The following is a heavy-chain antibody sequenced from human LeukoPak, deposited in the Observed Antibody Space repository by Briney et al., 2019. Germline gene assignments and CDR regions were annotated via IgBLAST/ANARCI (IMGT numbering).Heavy chain of an antibody. V-gene: IGHV3-23*01. J-gene: IGHJ6*02. CDR2: ISGSGGST. D-gene: IGHD3/OR15-3a*01. CDR3: AKEGYDFWSGYLIPRFYYYGMDV. Sequence: GGSLRLSCAASGSTFSSYAMSWVRQAPGKGLEWVSAISGSGGSTYYADSVKGRFTISRDNSKNTLYLQMNSLRAEDTAVYYCAKEGYDFWSGYLIPRFYYYGMDVWGQGTTVTVSS. CDR1: GSTFSSYA.